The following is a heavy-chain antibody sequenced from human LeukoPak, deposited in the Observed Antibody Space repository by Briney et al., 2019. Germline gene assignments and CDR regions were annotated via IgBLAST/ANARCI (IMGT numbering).Heavy chain of an antibody. CDR3: ARVVRKITFGGVIAEDYFDY. D-gene: IGHD3-16*02. V-gene: IGHV4-34*01. CDR1: GGSFSGYY. Sequence: SETLSLTCAVYGGSFSGYYWSWIRQPPGKGLEWIGEINHSGSTNYNPSLKSRVTMSVDTSKNQFSLMLSSVTAADTAVYYCARVVRKITFGGVIAEDYFDYWGQGTLVTVSS. CDR2: INHSGST. J-gene: IGHJ4*02.